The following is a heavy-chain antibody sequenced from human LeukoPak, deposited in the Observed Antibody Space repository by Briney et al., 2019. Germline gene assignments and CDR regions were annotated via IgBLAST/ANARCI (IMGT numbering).Heavy chain of an antibody. J-gene: IGHJ1*01. CDR2: ISGSGGST. D-gene: IGHD6-6*01. CDR3: AEARYSSYRPSYFQH. V-gene: IGHV3-23*01. Sequence: GGSLRLSCAASGFTLSSYATSWVRQAPGKGLEWVSAISGSGGSTYYADSVKGRFTISRDNSKNTLYLQMNSLRAEDTAVCYCAEARYSSYRPSYFQHWGQGTLVTVSS. CDR1: GFTLSSYA.